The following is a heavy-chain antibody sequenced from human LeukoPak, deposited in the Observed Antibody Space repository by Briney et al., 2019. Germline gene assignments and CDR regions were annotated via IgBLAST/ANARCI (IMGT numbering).Heavy chain of an antibody. CDR3: ARGGSYLSAFDI. Sequence: GGSLRLSCAASGFTFSSYPMNWVRQAPGKGLEWISYISSSTIYYADSVKGRFTISRDNSKNTLYLQMNSLRAEDTAVYYCARGGSYLSAFDIWGQGTMVTVSS. V-gene: IGHV3-48*01. D-gene: IGHD1-26*01. CDR1: GFTFSSYP. CDR2: ISSSTI. J-gene: IGHJ3*02.